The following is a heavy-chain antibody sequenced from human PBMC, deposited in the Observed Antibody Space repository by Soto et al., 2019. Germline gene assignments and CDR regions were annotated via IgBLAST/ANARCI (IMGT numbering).Heavy chain of an antibody. CDR3: AGVGLVATYDY. Sequence: ASVKVSCKASGYTFTSYYMHWVRQAPGQGREWMGIINPSGGSTSYAQKFQGRVTMTRDTSTSTVYMELSSLSSEDTAVYYCAGVGLVATYDYWGQGTLVTVSS. V-gene: IGHV1-46*03. J-gene: IGHJ4*02. D-gene: IGHD5-12*01. CDR1: GYTFTSYY. CDR2: INPSGGST.